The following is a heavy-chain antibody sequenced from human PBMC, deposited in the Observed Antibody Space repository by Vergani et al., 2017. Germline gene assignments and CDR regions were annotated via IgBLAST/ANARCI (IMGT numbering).Heavy chain of an antibody. CDR2: IYYSGLT. J-gene: IGHJ4*02. D-gene: IGHD6-19*01. CDR1: ADSISSGSYY. V-gene: IGHV4-39*01. CDR3: ARQRPGSGWSPGDFDD. Sequence: QLQLQQSGPGLVKPSETLFLTCTVSADSISSGSYYWGWLRQPPGKSLEWIGSIYYSGLTYYNPPLKSRVAISVDTSKNQFSLKVTSVTAADTAVYFCARQRPGSGWSPGDFDDWGQGILVTVSS.